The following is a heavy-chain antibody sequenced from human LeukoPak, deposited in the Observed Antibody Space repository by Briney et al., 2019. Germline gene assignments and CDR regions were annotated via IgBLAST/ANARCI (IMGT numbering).Heavy chain of an antibody. CDR3: ARNRGFWSAYDY. Sequence: GGSLRLSCAASGFTFSSYSMSWVRQAPGKGLEWVSSISSSSSYIYYADSMKGRFIISRDNAKNSLYLQMNSLRAEDTAVYYCARNRGFWSAYDYWGQGTLVTVSS. V-gene: IGHV3-21*01. J-gene: IGHJ4*02. CDR1: GFTFSSYS. D-gene: IGHD3-3*01. CDR2: ISSSSSYI.